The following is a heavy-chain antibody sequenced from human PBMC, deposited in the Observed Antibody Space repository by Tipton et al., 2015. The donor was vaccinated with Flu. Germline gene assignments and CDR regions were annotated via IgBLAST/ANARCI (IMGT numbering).Heavy chain of an antibody. Sequence: TLSLTCTVSGGSISSYYWGWIRQPPGKGLERIGYIYYSGSTDYNPSLKSRVTISVDTSKNQFSLKLSSVTAADTAVYYCAGSGWYAGDYWGQGTLVTVSS. J-gene: IGHJ4*02. CDR2: IYYSGST. D-gene: IGHD6-19*01. V-gene: IGHV4-59*01. CDR3: AGSGWYAGDY. CDR1: GGSISSYY.